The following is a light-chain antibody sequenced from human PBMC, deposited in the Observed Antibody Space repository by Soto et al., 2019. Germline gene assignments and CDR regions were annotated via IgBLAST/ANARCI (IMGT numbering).Light chain of an antibody. V-gene: IGKV1-5*01. CDR3: QQYFSYPMYT. J-gene: IGKJ2*01. CDR2: DAS. CDR1: QTISHW. Sequence: DIQMTQSPSTLSASVGDRVTITCRASQTISHWLAWYQQKPGKAPKLLIYDASSLESGVPSRFSGSGSGTEFTLTISSLQPDDFATYYCQQYFSYPMYTFGKGTKLEIK.